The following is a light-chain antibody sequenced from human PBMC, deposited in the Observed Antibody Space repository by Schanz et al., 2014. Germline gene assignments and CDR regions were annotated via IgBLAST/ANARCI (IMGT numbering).Light chain of an antibody. Sequence: QSVLAQPAAVSGSPGQSITLSCTGTSSDVGGYNYVSWYQHHPGKAPKLMIYDVSNRPSGVPDRFSGSKSGNTASLTISGLQAEDEADYYCCSYAGSNNLVFGGGTKLTVL. CDR1: SSDVGGYNY. CDR2: DVS. V-gene: IGLV2-8*01. CDR3: CSYAGSNNLV. J-gene: IGLJ3*02.